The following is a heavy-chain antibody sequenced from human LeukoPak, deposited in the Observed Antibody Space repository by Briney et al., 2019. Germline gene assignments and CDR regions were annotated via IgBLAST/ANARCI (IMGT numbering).Heavy chain of an antibody. Sequence: GGSLRLSCAASGFTFSSYAMHWVRQAPGKGLEWVAVISYDGSNEYYADSVKGRFTISRDNSKNTLYLQMNSLRAEDTAVYYCARGGELPFDYWGQGTLVTVSS. D-gene: IGHD1-26*01. J-gene: IGHJ4*02. CDR3: ARGGELPFDY. V-gene: IGHV3-30-3*01. CDR1: GFTFSSYA. CDR2: ISYDGSNE.